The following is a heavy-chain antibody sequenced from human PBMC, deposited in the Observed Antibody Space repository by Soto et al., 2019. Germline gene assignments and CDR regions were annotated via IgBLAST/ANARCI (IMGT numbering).Heavy chain of an antibody. V-gene: IGHV3-33*01. CDR1: GFTFSSYG. Sequence: QVQLVESGGGVVQTGRSLRLSCAASGFTFSSYGMHWVRQAPGKGLEWMALIWYDGRSKYYADSVKGRFTISRDNSKNXXHLEMNSLRAEDTAVYYCARDLEVATIYCYYGMDVWGQGTTVIVSS. CDR3: ARDLEVATIYCYYGMDV. CDR2: IWYDGRSK. D-gene: IGHD5-12*01. J-gene: IGHJ6*02.